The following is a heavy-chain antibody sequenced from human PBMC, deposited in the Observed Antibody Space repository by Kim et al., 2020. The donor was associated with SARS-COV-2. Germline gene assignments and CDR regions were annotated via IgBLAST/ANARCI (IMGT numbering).Heavy chain of an antibody. V-gene: IGHV4-59*13. CDR1: GDSISSYY. CDR2: IFNSGRT. Sequence: SETLSLTCTVSGDSISSYYWSWVRQPPGKGLEWIGYIFNSGRTNYNPSLKSRVTISVDTSKNQFSLKLSSVTAADTAMYYCARASSYYVIDYWGQGTLVTVSS. D-gene: IGHD1-26*01. CDR3: ARASSYYVIDY. J-gene: IGHJ4*02.